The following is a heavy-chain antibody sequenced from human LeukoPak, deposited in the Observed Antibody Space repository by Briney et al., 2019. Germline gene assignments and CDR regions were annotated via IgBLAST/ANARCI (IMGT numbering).Heavy chain of an antibody. J-gene: IGHJ4*02. Sequence: GGSLRLSCAASGFTFSSYSMNWVRQAPGKGLEWGSSISSSSSYIYYADSVKGRFTISRDNAKNSLYLQMNSLRAEDTAVYYCARDDIVATTHFDYWGQGTLVTVSS. CDR1: GFTFSSYS. D-gene: IGHD5-12*01. CDR3: ARDDIVATTHFDY. V-gene: IGHV3-21*01. CDR2: ISSSSSYI.